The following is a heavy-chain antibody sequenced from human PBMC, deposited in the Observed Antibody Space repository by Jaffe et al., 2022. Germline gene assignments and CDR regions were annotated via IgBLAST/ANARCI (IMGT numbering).Heavy chain of an antibody. D-gene: IGHD3-16*02. CDR1: GYSISSGYY. V-gene: IGHV4-38-2*01. J-gene: IGHJ4*02. Sequence: QVQLQESGPGLVKPSETLSLTCAVSGYSISSGYYWGWIRQPPGKGLEWIGSIYHSGSTYYNPSLKSRVTISVDTSKNQFSLKLSSVTAADTAVYYCARRTEKVWGSYRSTEYYFDYWGQGTLVTVSS. CDR3: ARRTEKVWGSYRSTEYYFDY. CDR2: IYHSGST.